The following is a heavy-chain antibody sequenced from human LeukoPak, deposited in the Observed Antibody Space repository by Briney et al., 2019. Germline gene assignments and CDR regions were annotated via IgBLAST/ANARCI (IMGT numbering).Heavy chain of an antibody. D-gene: IGHD3-3*01. CDR2: MSHSGST. V-gene: IGHV4-38-2*02. J-gene: IGHJ4*02. CDR3: ARAGHYDFWSGYFANPPDY. Sequence: SQTLCLTCTVSGYSISSGHYGGWFRQPPGKGLDWVGSMSHSGSTHYTPSLKSRVTVSLDTSKNQFSLKLSSVTAADTAVYDCARAGHYDFWSGYFANPPDYWGQGTLVTVSS. CDR1: GYSISSGHY.